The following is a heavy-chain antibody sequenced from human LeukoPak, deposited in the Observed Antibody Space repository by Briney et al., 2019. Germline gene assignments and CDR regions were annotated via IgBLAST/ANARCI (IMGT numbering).Heavy chain of an antibody. Sequence: GGSLRLSCAASGFTFSTYDMHWVRQAARKRLEWVSSIGKGGDTYYVGSVKGRFTPSSEHAKRSVYLQMNNLRAGDTAVYYCARGALGFDYWGQGTLVTVSS. CDR1: GFTFSTYD. CDR2: IGKGGDT. J-gene: IGHJ4*02. CDR3: ARGALGFDY. V-gene: IGHV3-13*04.